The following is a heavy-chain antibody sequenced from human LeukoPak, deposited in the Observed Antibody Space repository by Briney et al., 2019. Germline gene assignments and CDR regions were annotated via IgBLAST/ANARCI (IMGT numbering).Heavy chain of an antibody. J-gene: IGHJ1*01. CDR2: ISAYNGNT. V-gene: IGHV1-18*01. D-gene: IGHD4-11*01. CDR3: ASSPYSNLPLEYFQH. Sequence: GASVKVSCKASGYTFTSYGISWVRQAPGQGLEWMGWISAYNGNTNYAQKLQGRVTMNTDTSTSTAYMELRTLRSDDTAFYYCASSPYSNLPLEYFQHWGQGTLVTVSS. CDR1: GYTFTSYG.